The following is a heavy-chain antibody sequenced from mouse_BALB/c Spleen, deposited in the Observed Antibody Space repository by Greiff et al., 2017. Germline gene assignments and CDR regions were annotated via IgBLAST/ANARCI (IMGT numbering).Heavy chain of an antibody. V-gene: IGHV5-17*03. CDR3: ARLGGYGSSYGFDY. J-gene: IGHJ3*01. D-gene: IGHD1-1*01. CDR1: GFTFSSYA. Sequence: EVMVVESGGGLVKPGGSLKLSCAASGFTFSSYAMSWVRQSPEKRLEWVAYISSGSSTIYYADTVKGRFTISRDNPKNTLYLQMSSLKSEDTAMYYCARLGGYGSSYGFDYWGQGTLVTVSA. CDR2: ISSGSSTI.